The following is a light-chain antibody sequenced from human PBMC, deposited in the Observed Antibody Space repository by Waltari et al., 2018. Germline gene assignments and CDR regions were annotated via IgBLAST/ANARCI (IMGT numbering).Light chain of an antibody. V-gene: IGLV1-40*01. Sequence: QSVLTQPPSISGAPGQRVTISCTGSSSNLGAGYVHAFQQFPGTAPKLLIFNNNNRPSGVPDRFSGSKSGTSASLAITGLQADDEADYYCQSYDSSLRSKMFGGGTKLTVL. CDR2: NNN. CDR3: QSYDSSLRSKM. J-gene: IGLJ3*02. CDR1: SSNLGAGY.